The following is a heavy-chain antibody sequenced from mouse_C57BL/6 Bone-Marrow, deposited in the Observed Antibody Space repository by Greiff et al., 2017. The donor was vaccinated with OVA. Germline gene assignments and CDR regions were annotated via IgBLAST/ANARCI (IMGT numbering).Heavy chain of an antibody. CDR1: GYTFTSYW. CDR3: ARERIGIGMCDNHCYFDV. CDR2: IGPRSGGT. V-gene: IGHV1-72*01. Sequence: VQLQQSGAELVKPGASVKLSCKASGYTFTSYWMHWVKQRPGRGLEWIGRIGPRSGGTKYNEKFKSKATLTVDKPSSTAYMQLSSLTSEDSAVYDCARERIGIGMCDNHCYFDVWGTGTTVTVSS. D-gene: IGHD1-3*01. J-gene: IGHJ1*03.